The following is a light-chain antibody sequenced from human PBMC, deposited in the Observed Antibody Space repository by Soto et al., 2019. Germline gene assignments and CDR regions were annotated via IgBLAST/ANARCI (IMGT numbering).Light chain of an antibody. CDR1: QSISDL. J-gene: IGKJ1*01. V-gene: IGKV1-5*03. CDR3: QQYNGYWT. Sequence: DIQMTQSPSTLSASVGDRVTITCRASQSISDLLAWYQQKPGKAPKLLIYKASSLKSGVPSRFSGSGSGTESTLTISSLQPDDFASYYCQQYNGYWTFGQGTKVEI. CDR2: KAS.